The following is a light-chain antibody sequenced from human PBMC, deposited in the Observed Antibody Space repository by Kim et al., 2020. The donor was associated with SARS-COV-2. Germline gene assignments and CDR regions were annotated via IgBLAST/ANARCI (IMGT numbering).Light chain of an antibody. V-gene: IGLV1-47*02. CDR2: SNN. CDR1: SSNIGSNY. J-gene: IGLJ3*02. Sequence: GQRVTISRSGSSSNIGSNYVYWYQQLPGTAPKLLIYSNNQRPSGVPDRFSGSKSGTSAFLAISGLRSEDEADYYCAAWDDSLSGRVFGGGTKLTVL. CDR3: AAWDDSLSGRV.